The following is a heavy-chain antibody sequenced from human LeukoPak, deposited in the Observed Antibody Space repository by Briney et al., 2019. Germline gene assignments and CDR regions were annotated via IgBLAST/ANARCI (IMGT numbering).Heavy chain of an antibody. J-gene: IGHJ4*02. Sequence: ASVKVSCKASGYTFTGYYMHWVRQAPGQGLERMGWINPNSGGTNYAQKFQGRVTMTRDTSISTAYMELSRLRSDDTAVYYCARMTIDIVVVPAAILYDYWGQGTLVTVSS. V-gene: IGHV1-2*02. CDR1: GYTFTGYY. CDR3: ARMTIDIVVVPAAILYDY. CDR2: INPNSGGT. D-gene: IGHD2-2*01.